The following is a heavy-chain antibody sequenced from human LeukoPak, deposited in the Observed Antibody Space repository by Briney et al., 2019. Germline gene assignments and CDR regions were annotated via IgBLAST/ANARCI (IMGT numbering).Heavy chain of an antibody. Sequence: PGGSLRLSCAASGFTFSSYGMHWVRQAPGKGLEWVAFIRYDEINKFYADSVKGRFTISRDNSKNTLYLQMNSLRDEDTAVYYCAKDHHYYGSGSPDYWGQGTLVTVS. CDR3: AKDHHYYGSGSPDY. CDR1: GFTFSSYG. J-gene: IGHJ4*02. V-gene: IGHV3-30*02. D-gene: IGHD3-10*01. CDR2: IRYDEINK.